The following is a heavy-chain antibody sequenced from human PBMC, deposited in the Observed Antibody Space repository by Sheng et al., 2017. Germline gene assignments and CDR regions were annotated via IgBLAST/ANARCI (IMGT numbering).Heavy chain of an antibody. D-gene: IGHD3-16*02. V-gene: IGHV3-23*01. Sequence: EVQLLESGGGLVQPGGSLRLSCAASGFTFSSYAMSWVRQAPGKGLEWVSAISGSGGSTYYADSVKGRFTISRDNSKNTLYLQMNSLRAEDTAVYYCAKGAITFGGVIAITPPFDYWGQGTLVTVSS. CDR3: AKGAITFGGVIAITPPFDY. CDR1: GFTFSSYA. CDR2: ISGSGGST. J-gene: IGHJ4*02.